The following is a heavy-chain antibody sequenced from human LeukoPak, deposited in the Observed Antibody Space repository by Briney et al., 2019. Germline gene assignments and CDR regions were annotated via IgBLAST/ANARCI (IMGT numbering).Heavy chain of an antibody. Sequence: SATLSLTCAVSGGFISSTNWWSWVRQPPGKGLEWIGEIYHSGSTNYNPSLKSRVTISVDKSKNQFSLRLSSVTAADTAVYYCARMYCSGGRCDYFDYWGQGTLVTVSS. CDR3: ARMYCSGGRCDYFDY. CDR1: GGFISSTNW. D-gene: IGHD2-15*01. J-gene: IGHJ4*02. CDR2: IYHSGST. V-gene: IGHV4-4*02.